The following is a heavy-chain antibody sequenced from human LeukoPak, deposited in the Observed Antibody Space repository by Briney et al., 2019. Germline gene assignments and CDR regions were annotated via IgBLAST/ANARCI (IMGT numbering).Heavy chain of an antibody. D-gene: IGHD5-24*01. CDR1: GFTLSYYA. V-gene: IGHV3-23*01. CDR2: ISRSGANT. CDR3: ATDADPRTDSYNGDYFDF. J-gene: IGHJ4*02. Sequence: GGSPRLSCAASGFTLSYYATTWVRQAPGKGLEWVSAISRSGANTYYADSVKGQFTVSRDNSKNTLYLQMNNLRAEDTAVYYCATDADPRTDSYNGDYFDFWGQGTLVTVSS.